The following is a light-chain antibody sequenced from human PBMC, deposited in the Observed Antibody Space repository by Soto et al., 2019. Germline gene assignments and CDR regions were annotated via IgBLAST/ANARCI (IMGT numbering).Light chain of an antibody. J-gene: IGKJ4*01. Sequence: DIVLTQSPATLSLSPGERATLSCRASQSVSRYLAWYQQKPGQAPRLLIYDASNRATGIPARFSGSGSGTDFTLTISSLHPEDSATYYCQQSHRTPLTFGGGTNLEI. CDR2: DAS. CDR1: QSVSRY. V-gene: IGKV3-11*01. CDR3: QQSHRTPLT.